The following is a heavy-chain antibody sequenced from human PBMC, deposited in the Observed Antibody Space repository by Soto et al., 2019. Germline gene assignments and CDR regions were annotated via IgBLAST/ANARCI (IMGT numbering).Heavy chain of an antibody. D-gene: IGHD2-2*01. V-gene: IGHV3-30*04. Sequence: QVQLVESGGGVVQPGRSLRLSCAASGFTFSNYAMHWVRQAPGKGLEWVAIISYDGNNKYNADSVKGRFTISRDNSKNTLYMQMHLLRAEDTAVYYCARDRVCTSATCGEFDYYYYYGMDVWGQGTTVTVSS. J-gene: IGHJ6*02. CDR1: GFTFSNYA. CDR3: ARDRVCTSATCGEFDYYYYYGMDV. CDR2: ISYDGNNK.